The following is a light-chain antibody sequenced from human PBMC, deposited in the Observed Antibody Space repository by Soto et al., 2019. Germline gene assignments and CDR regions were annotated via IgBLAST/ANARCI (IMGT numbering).Light chain of an antibody. CDR3: SSYRASSTTHDV. V-gene: IGLV2-14*03. Sequence: QSALTQPASQSGSPGQSITISCTGTSSDVGGYNYVSWYQQHPGKAPKLMIYDVSNRPSGVSNRFSGSKSGNTASLTISGLQAEDEADYYCSSYRASSTTHDVFGTGTKLTVL. CDR2: DVS. CDR1: SSDVGGYNY. J-gene: IGLJ1*01.